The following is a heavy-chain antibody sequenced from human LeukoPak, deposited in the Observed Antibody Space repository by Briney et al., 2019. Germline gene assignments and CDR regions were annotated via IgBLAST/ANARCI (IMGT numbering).Heavy chain of an antibody. CDR3: ARDQSPTMYYGDSPVYHDALDL. J-gene: IGHJ3*01. D-gene: IGHD2-8*01. CDR1: GFAFTPW. Sequence: GGSLRLSCAASGFAFTPWMTWVRQAPGKGLEWVANIDRDGTRQNYVDSVKGRFTITRDNAKKSLYLQMNSLRAEDTAVYYCARDQSPTMYYGDSPVYHDALDLWGQGTTVTVSP. V-gene: IGHV3-7*01. CDR2: IDRDGTRQ.